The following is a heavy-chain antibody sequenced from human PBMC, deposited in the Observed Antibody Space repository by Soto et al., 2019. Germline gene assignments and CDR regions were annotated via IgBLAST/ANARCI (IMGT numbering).Heavy chain of an antibody. J-gene: IGHJ2*01. CDR1: GFTFSNYG. Sequence: QVKLVESGGGVGQPGRSLRLSCAASGFTFSNYGMHWVRQAPGKGLEWVAVIWYDGSYKYAADSVKGRFTISRDNSKNTLYLQMNSLRAEDTAVYYCARDKAHGYFDLWGRGTLVTVSS. V-gene: IGHV3-33*01. CDR2: IWYDGSYK. CDR3: ARDKAHGYFDL.